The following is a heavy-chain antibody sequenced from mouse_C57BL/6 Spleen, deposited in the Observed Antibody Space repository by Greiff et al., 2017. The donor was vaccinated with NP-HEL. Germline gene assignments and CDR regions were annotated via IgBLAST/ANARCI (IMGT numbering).Heavy chain of an antibody. D-gene: IGHD2-10*02. Sequence: QVQLQQSGAELVMPGASVKLSCKASGYTFTSYWMHWVKQRPGQGLEWIGEIDPSDSYTNYNQKFKGKSTLTVDKSSSTAYMQLSSLTSEDSAVYYCARWYGSYAMDYWGQGTSVTVSS. CDR1: GYTFTSYW. CDR2: IDPSDSYT. J-gene: IGHJ4*01. CDR3: ARWYGSYAMDY. V-gene: IGHV1-69*01.